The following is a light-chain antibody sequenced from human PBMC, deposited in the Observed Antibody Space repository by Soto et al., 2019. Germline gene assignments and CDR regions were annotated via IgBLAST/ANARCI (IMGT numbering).Light chain of an antibody. CDR2: STY. V-gene: IGLV7-43*01. CDR1: TGAVTSDYY. Sequence: QTVVTQEPSLTVSPGGTVTLTCASSTGAVTSDYYPNWLQQKPGQAPRSLIHSTYTRHFWTPARFSGSLLGGKAALTVSDVQPEDEADYYCLLHHGAAQVFGGGTKVTVL. CDR3: LLHHGAAQV. J-gene: IGLJ3*02.